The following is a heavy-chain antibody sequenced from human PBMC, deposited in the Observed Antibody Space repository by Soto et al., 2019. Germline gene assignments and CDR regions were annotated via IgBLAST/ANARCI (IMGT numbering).Heavy chain of an antibody. CDR3: AKDHARHDSSGYYYANFDY. Sequence: QVQLVESGGGVVQPGRSLRLSCAASGFTFSSYGMHWVRQAPGKGLEWVAVISYDGSNKYYADSVKGRFTISRDNSQNPLYLQMNSLRAEDTAVYYCAKDHARHDSSGYYYANFDYWGQGTLVTVSS. J-gene: IGHJ4*02. V-gene: IGHV3-30*18. CDR1: GFTFSSYG. D-gene: IGHD3-22*01. CDR2: ISYDGSNK.